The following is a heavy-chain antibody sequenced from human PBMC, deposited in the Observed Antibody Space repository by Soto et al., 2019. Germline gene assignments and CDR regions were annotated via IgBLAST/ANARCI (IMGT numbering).Heavy chain of an antibody. D-gene: IGHD5-12*01. J-gene: IGHJ4*02. Sequence: QVQVVQSGAEVKKSGASVKVSCKASGYTFTGYYMHWVRQAPGQGLEWMGWINPNSGGTNYAQKFQGWVTMTRDTSFSTAYMELSRLRSDDTAVYYCASDYSGYDLGGPFDSWGQGTLVTVSS. CDR2: INPNSGGT. CDR1: GYTFTGYY. CDR3: ASDYSGYDLGGPFDS. V-gene: IGHV1-2*04.